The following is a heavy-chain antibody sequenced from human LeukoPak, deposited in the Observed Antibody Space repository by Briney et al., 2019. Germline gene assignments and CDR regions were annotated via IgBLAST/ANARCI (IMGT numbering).Heavy chain of an antibody. J-gene: IGHJ4*02. CDR3: AKSSGSSRSFDY. CDR1: GFTFSSYG. V-gene: IGHV3-30*18. CDR2: ISYDGSNK. D-gene: IGHD6-13*01. Sequence: GGSLRLSCAASGFTFSSYGMHWVRQAPGQGLEWVAVISYDGSNKYYADSVKGRFTISRDNSKNTLYLQMNSLRAEDTAVYYCAKSSGSSRSFDYWGQGTLVTVSS.